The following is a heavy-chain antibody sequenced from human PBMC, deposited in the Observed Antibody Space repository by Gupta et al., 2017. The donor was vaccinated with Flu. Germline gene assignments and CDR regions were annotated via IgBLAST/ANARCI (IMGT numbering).Heavy chain of an antibody. J-gene: IGHJ5*02. CDR1: Y. Sequence: YWGWVRQPPGKGLAWIGSVYYSGSTYYNSSLNSRATISVDTSKNQFSLRLTSVTAADSAMYFCAALAPTKNYDFWSGWFDPWGPGTLVSVSS. V-gene: IGHV4-39*01. CDR3: AALAPTKNYDFWSGWFDP. D-gene: IGHD3-3*01. CDR2: VYYSGST.